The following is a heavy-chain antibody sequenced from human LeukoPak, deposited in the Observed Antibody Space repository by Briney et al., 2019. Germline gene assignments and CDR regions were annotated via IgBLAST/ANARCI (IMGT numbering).Heavy chain of an antibody. V-gene: IGHV3-30-3*01. CDR3: ARDHTDFGNSSSGYPR. CDR2: ISYDGSNK. Sequence: GRSLRHSCAASGFTFSSLAMHWVRQAPGKGLEWVAVISYDGSNKYYADSVKGRFTISRDNSKNTLYLQMNSLRAEDTAVYYCARDHTDFGNSSSGYPRWGQPTLVTVSS. J-gene: IGHJ4*02. D-gene: IGHD6-13*01. CDR1: GFTFSSLA.